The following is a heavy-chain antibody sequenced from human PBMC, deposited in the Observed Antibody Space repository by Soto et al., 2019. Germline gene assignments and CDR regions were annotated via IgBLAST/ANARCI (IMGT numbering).Heavy chain of an antibody. J-gene: IGHJ4*02. CDR2: IDNGGSGT. CDR3: TTTFEH. Sequence: EVQLVESGGGSVQPAGSLRLSCPASGITLSHFWMHWVRQAPGKGLVWVARIDNGGSGTSYADFAKGRFTISKDDAKNTLYLQMNSLRAEDTSLYYCTTTFEHWGRGTLVTVSS. CDR1: GITLSHFW. V-gene: IGHV3-74*01.